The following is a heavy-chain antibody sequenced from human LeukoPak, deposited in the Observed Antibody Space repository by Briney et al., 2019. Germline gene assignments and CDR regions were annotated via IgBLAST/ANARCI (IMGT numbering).Heavy chain of an antibody. CDR1: GSTFSDYA. CDR3: ATPQGDF. CDR2: ISASGGST. J-gene: IGHJ4*02. V-gene: IGHV3-23*01. Sequence: GGSLRLSCAASGSTFSDYAMSWVRQASGKELEWVSAISASGGSTYYADSVRGRFTVSRDNSKNTLDLQMNNLRVEDTALYYCATPQGDFWGQGTLVTVSS.